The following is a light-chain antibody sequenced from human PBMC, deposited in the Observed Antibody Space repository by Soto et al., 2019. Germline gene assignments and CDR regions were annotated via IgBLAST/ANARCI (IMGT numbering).Light chain of an antibody. CDR3: QSYDSSLSALYV. Sequence: QSVLPQPPSVSGAPGQRVTISCTGSSSNIGAGYEVHWYQQLPGTAPKLLIYGNSNRPSGVPDRFSGSKSGTSASLAITGLQAEDEADYYCQSYDSSLSALYVFGTGTKVTVL. CDR1: SSNIGAGYE. V-gene: IGLV1-40*01. CDR2: GNS. J-gene: IGLJ1*01.